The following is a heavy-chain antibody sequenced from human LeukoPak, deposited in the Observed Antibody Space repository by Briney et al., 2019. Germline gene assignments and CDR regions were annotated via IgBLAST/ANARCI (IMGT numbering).Heavy chain of an antibody. CDR1: GFTFSSYA. V-gene: IGHV3-30-3*01. CDR2: ISYDGSNK. CDR3: AKDLRGYSYGQS. J-gene: IGHJ5*02. D-gene: IGHD5-18*01. Sequence: GGSLRLSCAASGFTFSSYAMHWVRQAPGKGLEWVAVISYDGSNKYYADSVKGRFTISRDNSKNTLYLQMNSLRAEDTAVYYCAKDLRGYSYGQSWGQGTLVTVSS.